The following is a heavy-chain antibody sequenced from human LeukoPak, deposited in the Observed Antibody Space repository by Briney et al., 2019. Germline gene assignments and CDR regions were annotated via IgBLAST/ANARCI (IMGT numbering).Heavy chain of an antibody. D-gene: IGHD6-13*01. CDR3: ARGYSNSWYDLYYFDY. CDR1: GGSISSYY. J-gene: IGHJ4*02. V-gene: IGHV3-21*01. Sequence: ETLSLTCTVSGGSISSYYWSWIRQPPGKGLEWVSSISSRGSYIYYADSVKGRFAISADNAMNSLYLQMNSLRAEDTAVYYCARGYSNSWYDLYYFDYWGQGTLVTVSS. CDR2: ISSRGSYI.